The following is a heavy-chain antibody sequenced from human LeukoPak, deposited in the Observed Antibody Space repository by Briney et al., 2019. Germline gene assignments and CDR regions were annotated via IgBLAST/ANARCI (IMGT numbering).Heavy chain of an antibody. CDR3: AKPLVSDYYDSSGYWGY. CDR1: GFSFSSYA. V-gene: IGHV3-23*01. CDR2: ISGSGDRP. J-gene: IGHJ4*02. D-gene: IGHD3-22*01. Sequence: GGSLRLSCAASGFSFSSYAMGWVRQAPGKVLEWVSAISGSGDRPYYSDSVKGRFTISRDNSKNTLYVQMNSLRAEDTAVYYCAKPLVSDYYDSSGYWGYWGQGTLVTVSS.